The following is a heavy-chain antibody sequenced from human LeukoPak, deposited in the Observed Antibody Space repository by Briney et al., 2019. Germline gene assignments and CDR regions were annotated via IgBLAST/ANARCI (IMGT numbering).Heavy chain of an antibody. Sequence: ASVKVSCKASGYTFTSYYMHWVRQAPGQGLEWMGWINPNSGGTNYAQKFQGRVTMTRDTSTSTVYMELSSLRSEDTAVYYCARGGIGVGYSSGWLFDYWGQGTLVTVSS. CDR3: ARGGIGVGYSSGWLFDY. V-gene: IGHV1-2*02. CDR2: INPNSGGT. J-gene: IGHJ4*02. D-gene: IGHD6-19*01. CDR1: GYTFTSYY.